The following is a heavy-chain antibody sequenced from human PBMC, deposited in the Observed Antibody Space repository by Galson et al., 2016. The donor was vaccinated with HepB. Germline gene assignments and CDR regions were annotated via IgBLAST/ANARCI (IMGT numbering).Heavy chain of an antibody. Sequence: SLRLSCAVSGFSVSGNYMNWVRQAPGMGLQWVSVLYSAGSTDYADSVKGRFTISRDNSKNTVYLQMNSLRPEDAAVYYCARERRWADAFDIWGQGTMVTVSS. CDR3: ARERRWADAFDI. CDR2: LYSAGST. D-gene: IGHD4-23*01. CDR1: GFSVSGNY. J-gene: IGHJ3*02. V-gene: IGHV3-53*01.